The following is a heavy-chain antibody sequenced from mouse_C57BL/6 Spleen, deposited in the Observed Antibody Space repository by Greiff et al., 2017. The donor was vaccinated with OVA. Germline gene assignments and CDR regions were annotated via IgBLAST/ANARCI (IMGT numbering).Heavy chain of an antibody. V-gene: IGHV3-6*01. Sequence: EVQLQESGPGLVKPSQSLSLTCSVTGYSITSGYYWNWIRQFPGNKLEWMGYISYDGSNNYNPSLKNRISITRDTSKNQFFLKLNSVTTEDTATYYCARDRTGVDYWGQGTTLTVSS. CDR1: GYSITSGYY. J-gene: IGHJ2*01. CDR2: ISYDGSN. CDR3: ARDRTGVDY. D-gene: IGHD4-1*01.